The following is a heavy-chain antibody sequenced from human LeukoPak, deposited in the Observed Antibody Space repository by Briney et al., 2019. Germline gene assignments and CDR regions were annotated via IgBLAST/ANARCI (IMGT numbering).Heavy chain of an antibody. CDR2: IYSVGTT. CDR3: ARGAGYSRYFDL. D-gene: IGHD6-13*01. J-gene: IGHJ2*01. CDR1: GDSISSYY. V-gene: IGHV4-4*07. Sequence: SETLSLTCRVSGDSISSYYWSRIREPAGKGLEWSGRIYSVGTTNYNPSLKSRVTMSIDTSKNQFSLRLSSVTAADTAVYYCARGAGYSRYFDLWGRGTLVTVSS.